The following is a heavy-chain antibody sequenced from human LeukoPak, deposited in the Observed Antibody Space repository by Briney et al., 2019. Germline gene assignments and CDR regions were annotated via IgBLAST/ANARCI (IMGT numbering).Heavy chain of an antibody. J-gene: IGHJ5*01. CDR3: ARGEYGDFLHWFDS. CDR1: GGSIGTNNW. V-gene: IGHV4-4*02. Sequence: KSSETLSLTCTVSGGSIGTNNWWSWVRQSPGKGLEWIGEVHQSGTTNYNPSLTSRLTISIDESKNQFSLKVTAVTAADTAIYYCARGEYGDFLHWFDSWGQGTLVTVSS. D-gene: IGHD4-17*01. CDR2: VHQSGTT.